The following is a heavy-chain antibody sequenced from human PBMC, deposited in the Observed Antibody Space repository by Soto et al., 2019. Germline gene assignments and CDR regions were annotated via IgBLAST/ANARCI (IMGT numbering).Heavy chain of an antibody. CDR3: SHRTRRFTIFLDY. CDR1: GFSLSTRGVG. CDR2: LYWDDGA. D-gene: IGHD3-10*02. V-gene: IGHV2-5*02. J-gene: IGHJ4*01. Sequence: QITLNESGPTLVKPTQTLTLTCTFSGFSLSTRGVGVGWIRQPPGKALELLALLYWDDGARYTPSLMSRLTITKYHSKKLVFLNMTNVDPVDTDTYFFSHRTRRFTIFLDYLGQGTLVTVSS.